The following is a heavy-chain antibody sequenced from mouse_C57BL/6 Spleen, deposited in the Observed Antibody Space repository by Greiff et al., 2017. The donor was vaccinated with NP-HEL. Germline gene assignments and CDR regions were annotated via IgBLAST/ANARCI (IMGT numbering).Heavy chain of an antibody. J-gene: IGHJ2*01. D-gene: IGHD2-1*01. CDR1: GYTFTSYW. CDR2: IYPGSGST. Sequence: SGAELVKPGASVKMSCKASGYTFTSYWITWVKQRPGQGLEWIGDIYPGSGSTNSNEEFKSKATLTVDTSSSTASMQLSSRTPEDSAVYYCARRNYDYWGQGTTLTVSS. CDR3: ARRNYDY. V-gene: IGHV1-55*01.